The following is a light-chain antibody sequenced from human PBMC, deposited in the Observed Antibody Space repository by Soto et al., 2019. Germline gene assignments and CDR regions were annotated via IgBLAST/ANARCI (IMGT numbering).Light chain of an antibody. J-gene: IGLJ2*01. CDR3: TAWDSSLSGPL. V-gene: IGLV1-47*01. Sequence: QTVVTQPPSASGTPGQRVTISCSGSSSNIGRNYVYWYQQFPGTAPKLLIYRNYQRPSGVPDRFSASKSGPSASLAISGVRPEDEADYYCTAWDSSLSGPLFGGGTKVTVL. CDR1: SSNIGRNY. CDR2: RNY.